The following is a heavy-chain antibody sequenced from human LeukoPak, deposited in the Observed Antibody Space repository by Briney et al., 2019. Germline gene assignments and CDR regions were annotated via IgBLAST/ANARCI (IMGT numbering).Heavy chain of an antibody. CDR3: ARVGYSSVWSNFDY. Sequence: ASVKVSCKASGYTFTDYYIHWVRQAPGQGLEWMGWVKPNSGGTNYAQKVQGRVTMTRDTSISTAYMELSRLTSDDTAVYYCARVGYSSVWSNFDYWGQGTLVTVSS. CDR1: GYTFTDYY. J-gene: IGHJ4*02. V-gene: IGHV1-2*02. D-gene: IGHD6-19*01. CDR2: VKPNSGGT.